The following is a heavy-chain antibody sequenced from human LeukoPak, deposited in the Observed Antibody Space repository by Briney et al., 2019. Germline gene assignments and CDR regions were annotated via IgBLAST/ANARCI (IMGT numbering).Heavy chain of an antibody. CDR1: GGSFSGDY. CDR2: INHSGST. D-gene: IGHD3-10*01. V-gene: IGHV4-34*01. Sequence: SETLSLTCAVYGGSFSGDYWSWIRQPPGKGLECIGEINHSGSTNYNPSLKSRVTISVDTSKNQFSLKLSSVTAADTAVYYCARRITMVRGVNWFDPWGQGTLVTVSS. CDR3: ARRITMVRGVNWFDP. J-gene: IGHJ5*02.